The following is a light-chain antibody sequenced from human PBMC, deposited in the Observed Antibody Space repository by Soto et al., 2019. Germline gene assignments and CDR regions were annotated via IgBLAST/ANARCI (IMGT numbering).Light chain of an antibody. CDR2: EVS. Sequence: QSALTQPASVSGSPGQSIAISCTGTSSDVGGYNYVSWYQQHPGKAPKLMLYEVSNRPSGVSSRFSGSKSGSTASLTISGLQAEDEGDYSCCSSTTTSTLVFGTGTKLTVL. V-gene: IGLV2-14*01. CDR1: SSDVGGYNY. CDR3: CSSTTTSTLV. J-gene: IGLJ1*01.